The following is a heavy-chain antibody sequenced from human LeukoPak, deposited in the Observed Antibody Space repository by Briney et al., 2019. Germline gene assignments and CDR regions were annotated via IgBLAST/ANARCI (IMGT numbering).Heavy chain of an antibody. CDR2: IYYSGST. CDR3: ARVHSSSGGADP. J-gene: IGHJ5*02. V-gene: IGHV4-39*07. CDR1: GGSISSSSYY. D-gene: IGHD6-13*01. Sequence: SETLSLTCTVSGGSISSSSYYWGWIRQPPGKGLEWIGSIYYSGSTYYNPSLKSRVTISVDRSKNQFSLKLSSVTAADTAVYYCARVHSSSGGADPWGQGTLVTVSS.